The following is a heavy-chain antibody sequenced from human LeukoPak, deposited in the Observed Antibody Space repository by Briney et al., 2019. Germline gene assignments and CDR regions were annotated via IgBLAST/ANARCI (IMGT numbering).Heavy chain of an antibody. CDR3: AREGCSGGSCYFDY. D-gene: IGHD2-15*01. CDR2: INPNSGGT. Sequence: ASVKVSCKASGYTFTGYYMHWVRQAPGQRLEWMGWINPNSGGTNYAQKFQGRVTMTRDTSISTAYMELSRLRSDDTAVYYCAREGCSGGSCYFDYWGQGTLVTVSS. CDR1: GYTFTGYY. J-gene: IGHJ4*02. V-gene: IGHV1-2*02.